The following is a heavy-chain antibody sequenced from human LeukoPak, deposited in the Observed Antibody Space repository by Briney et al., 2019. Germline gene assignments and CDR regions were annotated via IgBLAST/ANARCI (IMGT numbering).Heavy chain of an antibody. Sequence: GSLRLSCAASGFTFSSYTMNWVRQAPGKGLEWVSSITSSSSYIYYADSVKCRFTISRDNAKNSLCLQMNSLRAEDTAVYYCARHVVAVGFDYWGQGTLVTVSS. V-gene: IGHV3-21*01. CDR3: ARHVVAVGFDY. CDR1: GFTFSSYT. D-gene: IGHD3-22*01. CDR2: ITSSSSYI. J-gene: IGHJ4*02.